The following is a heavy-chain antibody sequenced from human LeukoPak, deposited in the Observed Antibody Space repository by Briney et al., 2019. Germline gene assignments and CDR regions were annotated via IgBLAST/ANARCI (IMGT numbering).Heavy chain of an antibody. Sequence: GASVTVSCKASGYTFTGYYMHWVRQAPGQGLEWMGWISAYNGNTNYAQKLQGRVTMTTDTSTSTAYMELRSLRSDDTAVYYCASRSGPLDYWGQGTLVTVSS. CDR2: ISAYNGNT. D-gene: IGHD6-19*01. V-gene: IGHV1-18*04. CDR1: GYTFTGYY. CDR3: ASRSGPLDY. J-gene: IGHJ4*02.